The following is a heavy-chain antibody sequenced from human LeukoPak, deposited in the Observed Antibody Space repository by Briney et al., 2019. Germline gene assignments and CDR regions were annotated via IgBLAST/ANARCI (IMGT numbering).Heavy chain of an antibody. D-gene: IGHD5-12*01. CDR2: IRYDGSNK. CDR1: GFTFSSYG. V-gene: IGHV3-30*02. J-gene: IGHJ6*03. Sequence: PGGSLRLSYAASGFTFSSYGMYWVRQAPGKGLEWVAFIRYDGSNKYYADSVKGRFTVSRGNSKNTLYLQMKSLRAEDTAVYYCAKGGGYEAQYYYYYLDVWGKGTTVTISS. CDR3: AKGGGYEAQYYYYYLDV.